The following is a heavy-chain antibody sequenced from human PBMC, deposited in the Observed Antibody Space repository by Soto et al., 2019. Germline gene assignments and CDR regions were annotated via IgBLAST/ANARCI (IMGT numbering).Heavy chain of an antibody. D-gene: IGHD3-10*01. CDR1: GDTFKNCV. Sequence: QVPVVQSGVEVRRPGSSVKVSCKASGDTFKNCVISWVRQAPGQGLEWMGGIIPLFGTTDFAQRFQGRLTITTDESTTTAYMELSRLRSEDTATYYCAAELGFGKLSVVWGQGTTVSVSS. J-gene: IGHJ6*02. CDR2: IIPLFGTT. CDR3: AAELGFGKLSVV. V-gene: IGHV1-69*01.